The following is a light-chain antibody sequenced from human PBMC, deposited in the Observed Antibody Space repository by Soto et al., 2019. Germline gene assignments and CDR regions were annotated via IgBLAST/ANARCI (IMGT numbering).Light chain of an antibody. CDR3: QQRSNWPPYT. CDR1: QSVSSY. V-gene: IGKV3-11*01. Sequence: EIVLTQSPATLSLSPGERGTLSCRASQSVSSYLAWYQQKPGQAPRLLIYDASNRATGIPARFSGSGSGTDFTLTISSLEPEDFAVYYCQQRSNWPPYTFGQGTKVEIK. J-gene: IGKJ2*01. CDR2: DAS.